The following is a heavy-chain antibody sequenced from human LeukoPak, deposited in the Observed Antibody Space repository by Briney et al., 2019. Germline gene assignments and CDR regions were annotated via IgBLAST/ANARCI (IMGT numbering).Heavy chain of an antibody. CDR1: GGSISSGSYY. CDR3: ARSVEGYCRGGSCYSYSYYMDV. J-gene: IGHJ6*03. V-gene: IGHV4-61*02. Sequence: SQTLSLTCTVSGGSISSGSYYWSWIRQPAGKGLEWIGRIDTSGSTNYNPSLKSRVTISVDTSKNQFSLKLSSVTAADTAVYYCARSVEGYCRGGSCYSYSYYMDVWGKGTTVTVSS. D-gene: IGHD2-15*01. CDR2: IDTSGST.